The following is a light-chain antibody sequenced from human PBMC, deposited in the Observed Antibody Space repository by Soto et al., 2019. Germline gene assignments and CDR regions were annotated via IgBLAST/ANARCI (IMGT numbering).Light chain of an antibody. Sequence: QSVLTQTPSVSGAPGQRVTISCTGSSSNIGAGYDVHWFQQLPGTAPKLLIYGNSNRPSGVPDRFSGSKSGTSASLAITGLQAEDEADYYCQSYDSSLSGVVFCGGTKLTVL. CDR2: GNS. V-gene: IGLV1-40*01. J-gene: IGLJ2*01. CDR1: SSNIGAGYD. CDR3: QSYDSSLSGVV.